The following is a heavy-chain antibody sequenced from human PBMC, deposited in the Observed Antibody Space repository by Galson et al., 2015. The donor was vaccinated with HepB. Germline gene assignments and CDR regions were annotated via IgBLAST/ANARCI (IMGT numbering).Heavy chain of an antibody. D-gene: IGHD3-3*01. CDR2: IYYGGST. V-gene: IGHV4-59*01. CDR1: GVSISSYY. Sequence: SETLSLTCVVSGVSISSYYWSWVRQPPGKGLEWIGFIYYGGSTNYNPSLKSRVTISIDTSKNQFSLKLSSVTAADTAVYYCAKGRNFWSGFQTFDTWGQGTTVTVSS. CDR3: AKGRNFWSGFQTFDT. J-gene: IGHJ3*02.